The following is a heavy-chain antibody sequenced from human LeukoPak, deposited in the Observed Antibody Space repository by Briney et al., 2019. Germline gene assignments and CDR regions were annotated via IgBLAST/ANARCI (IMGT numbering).Heavy chain of an antibody. CDR1: GYTFTSYA. V-gene: IGHV7-4-1*01. CDR2: MNTNTGNP. CDR3: ARVPFVVMGDTGNWFDP. Sequence: ASVKVSCKASGYTFTSYAMNWVRHAPGQGLGWMGWMNTNTGNPTYAQGFTGRFVFSLDASVSTAYLQIRRLKAEDTAVYYCARVPFVVMGDTGNWFDPWGQGTLVTVSS. J-gene: IGHJ5*02. D-gene: IGHD2-8*01.